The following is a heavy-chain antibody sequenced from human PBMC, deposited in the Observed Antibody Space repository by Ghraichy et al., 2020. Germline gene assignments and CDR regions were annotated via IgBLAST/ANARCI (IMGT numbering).Heavy chain of an antibody. CDR3: AKGSSPAWVYNWFDP. CDR1: GFTFDDYA. D-gene: IGHD2-8*01. CDR2: ISWNSGSI. J-gene: IGHJ5*02. Sequence: SLNISCAASGFTFDDYAMHWVRQAPGKGLEWVSGISWNSGSIGYADSVKGRFTISRDNAKNSLYLQMNSLRAEDTALYYCAKGSSPAWVYNWFDPWGQGTLVTVSS. V-gene: IGHV3-9*01.